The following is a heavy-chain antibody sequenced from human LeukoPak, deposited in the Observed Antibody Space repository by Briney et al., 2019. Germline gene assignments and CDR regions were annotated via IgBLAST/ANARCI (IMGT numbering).Heavy chain of an antibody. CDR3: AKDMGGIAVAGFGSGYFDY. Sequence: GGSLRLSCAASGFTFDDYAMHWVRQAPGKGLEWVSGISWNSGSIGYADSVKGRFTISRDNAKNSLYLQMNSLRAEDTALYYCAKDMGGIAVAGFGSGYFDYWGQGTLVTVSS. J-gene: IGHJ4*02. CDR2: ISWNSGSI. CDR1: GFTFDDYA. V-gene: IGHV3-9*01. D-gene: IGHD6-19*01.